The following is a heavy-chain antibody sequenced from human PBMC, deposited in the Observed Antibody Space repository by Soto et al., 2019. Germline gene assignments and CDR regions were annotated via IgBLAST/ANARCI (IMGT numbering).Heavy chain of an antibody. V-gene: IGHV4-30-4*01. CDR3: ARAGYYYDSSGYYARDYFDY. Sequence: QVQLQESGPGLVKPSQTLSLTCTVSGGSISSGDYYWSWIRQPPGKGLEWIGYIYYSGSTYYNPSLKSRVTISVDTSKNQYSLKLSSVPAADTAVYYCARAGYYYDSSGYYARDYFDYWGQGTLVTVSS. J-gene: IGHJ4*02. D-gene: IGHD3-22*01. CDR2: IYYSGST. CDR1: GGSISSGDYY.